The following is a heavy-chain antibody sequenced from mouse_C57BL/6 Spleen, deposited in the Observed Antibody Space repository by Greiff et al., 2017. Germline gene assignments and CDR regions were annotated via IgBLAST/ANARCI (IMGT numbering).Heavy chain of an antibody. D-gene: IGHD1-2*01. CDR1: GFSLTSYG. CDR3: GKGGVHIWYFDV. J-gene: IGHJ1*03. V-gene: IGHV2-3*01. Sequence: VKLVESGPGLVAPSPSLSITCTVSGFSLTSYGVSWVRQPPGKGLEWLGVIWGDGSTNYHSALISSLSISKDNSKSQAFLRLNSLQTDVTSTYCCGKGGVHIWYFDVWGTGTTVTVSS. CDR2: IWGDGST.